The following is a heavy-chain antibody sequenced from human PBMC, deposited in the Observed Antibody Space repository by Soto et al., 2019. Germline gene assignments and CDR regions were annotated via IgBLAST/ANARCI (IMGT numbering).Heavy chain of an antibody. V-gene: IGHV1-8*01. CDR1: GYTFTSYD. CDR3: ARAYRHYDFWSGYSPRDDY. Sequence: ASVKVSCKASGYTFTSYDINWVRQATGQGLEWMGWMNPNSGNTGYAQKFQGRVTMTRNTSISTAYMELSSLRSEDTAVYYCARAYRHYDFWSGYSPRDDYWGQGTLVTVSS. D-gene: IGHD3-3*01. CDR2: MNPNSGNT. J-gene: IGHJ4*02.